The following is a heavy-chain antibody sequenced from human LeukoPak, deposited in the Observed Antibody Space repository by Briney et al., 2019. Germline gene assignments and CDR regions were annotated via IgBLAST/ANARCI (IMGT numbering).Heavy chain of an antibody. CDR3: ARAPGGGFDI. CDR1: GGSITNFY. J-gene: IGHJ3*02. CDR2: IYYSGTT. Sequence: SEPLTLTCTVSGGSITNFYGGWIRQSPGKGLELIGYIYYSGTTNYSSSLKSRVSISVDTSKKQFPLKLSSVTAADTAVYYCARAPGGGFDIWGQGTMVTVSS. D-gene: IGHD2-15*01. V-gene: IGHV4-59*01.